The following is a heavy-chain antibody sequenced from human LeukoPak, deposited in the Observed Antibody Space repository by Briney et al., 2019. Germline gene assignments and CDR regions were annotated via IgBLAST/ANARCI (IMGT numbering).Heavy chain of an antibody. D-gene: IGHD5-12*01. Sequence: QSGGSLRLSCAASGFTFSSYAMHWVRQAPGKGLEWVAVISYDGSNKYYADSVKGRFTISRDNSKDTLYLQMNSLRAEDTAVYYCAKDLWLPNDYWGQGTLVTVSS. CDR1: GFTFSSYA. V-gene: IGHV3-30-3*01. J-gene: IGHJ4*02. CDR3: AKDLWLPNDY. CDR2: ISYDGSNK.